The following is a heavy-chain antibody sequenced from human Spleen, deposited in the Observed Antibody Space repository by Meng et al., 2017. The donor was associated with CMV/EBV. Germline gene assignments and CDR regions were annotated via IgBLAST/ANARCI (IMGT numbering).Heavy chain of an antibody. J-gene: IGHJ5*02. V-gene: IGHV5-51*01. D-gene: IGHD2-21*02. CDR1: FTNDW. CDR2: IYPGDSDT. CDR3: ARAGCDGDCYPATQKWFDR. Sequence: FTNDWIVWMRQKPGKDLEWMGIIYPGDSDTRYSPSIQGQVTISADKSISTAYLQWSSLKASDTAMYYCARAGCDGDCYPATQKWFDRWGQGTLVTVSS.